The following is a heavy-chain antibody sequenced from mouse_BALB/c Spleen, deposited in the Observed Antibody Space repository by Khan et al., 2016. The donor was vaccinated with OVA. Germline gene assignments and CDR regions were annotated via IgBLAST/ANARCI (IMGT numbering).Heavy chain of an antibody. CDR2: IWGDGST. CDR3: ARDRSYNHPGVAY. D-gene: IGHD1-3*01. CDR1: GFSLTGYG. V-gene: IGHV2-6-7*01. Sequence: QVQLKESGPGLVAPSQSLSITCTVSGFSLTGYGVNWVRQPPGKGLEWLGMIWGDGSTDYNSVLKSRLSISKDNSKSQVFLKMNSLQTDDTARYXCARDRSYNHPGVAYWGQGTLVTVSA. J-gene: IGHJ3*01.